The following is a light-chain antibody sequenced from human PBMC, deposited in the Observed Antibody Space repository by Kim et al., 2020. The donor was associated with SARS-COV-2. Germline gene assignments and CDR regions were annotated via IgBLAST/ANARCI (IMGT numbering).Light chain of an antibody. V-gene: IGKV3-20*01. Sequence: LPPGKRATLCCGASQGVRSSYLAWYQQKPGEAHGLHIYAASSRATGITDRFSGRGSGTDFTLPISTLEREDFAVYLCQEYRTSPYT. J-gene: IGKJ2*01. CDR2: AAS. CDR1: QGVRSSY. CDR3: QEYRTSPYT.